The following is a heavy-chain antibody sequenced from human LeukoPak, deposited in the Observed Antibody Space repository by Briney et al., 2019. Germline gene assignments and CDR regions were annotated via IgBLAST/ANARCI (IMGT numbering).Heavy chain of an antibody. J-gene: IGHJ6*02. CDR1: GGTFSSYA. CDR3: ARASDPSNKMDV. CDR2: IIPILGIA. V-gene: IGHV1-69*04. D-gene: IGHD1/OR15-1a*01. Sequence: ASVKVPCKASGGTFSSYAISWVRQAPGQGLEWMGRIIPILGIANYAQKLQGRVTITADKSTSTAYMELSSLRSEDTAVYYCARASDPSNKMDVWGQGTTVTVSS.